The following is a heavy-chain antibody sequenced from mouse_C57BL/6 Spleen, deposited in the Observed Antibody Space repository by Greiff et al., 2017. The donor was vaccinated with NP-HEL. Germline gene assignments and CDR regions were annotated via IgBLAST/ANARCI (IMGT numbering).Heavy chain of an antibody. V-gene: IGHV1-52*01. CDR1: GYTFTSYW. D-gene: IGHD1-1*01. CDR3: AGALRYDAMDY. Sequence: QVQLQQPGAELVRPGSSVKLSCKASGYTFTSYWMHWVKQRPIQGLEWIGNIDPSDSETHYNQKFKDKATLTVDKSSSTAYMQLSSLTSEDSAVYCCAGALRYDAMDYWGQGTSVTVSS. CDR2: IDPSDSET. J-gene: IGHJ4*01.